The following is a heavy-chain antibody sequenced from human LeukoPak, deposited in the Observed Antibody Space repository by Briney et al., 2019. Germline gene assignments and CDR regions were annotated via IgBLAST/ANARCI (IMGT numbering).Heavy chain of an antibody. Sequence: GGSLRLSCAASGFTFSSYGISWVRQAPGKGLEWVSGISGSGGSTYYADSVKGRFTISRDNSKNTLYLQMNSLRAEDTAVYYCAKAVSCSSTSCYRSYGMDVWGQGTTVTVSS. V-gene: IGHV3-23*01. CDR2: ISGSGGST. J-gene: IGHJ6*02. D-gene: IGHD2-2*02. CDR1: GFTFSSYG. CDR3: AKAVSCSSTSCYRSYGMDV.